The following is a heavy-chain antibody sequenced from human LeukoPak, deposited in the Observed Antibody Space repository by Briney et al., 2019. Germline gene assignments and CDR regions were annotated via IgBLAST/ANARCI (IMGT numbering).Heavy chain of an antibody. CDR3: ARDYCYDSSGYIPAGDAIAF. CDR2: ISSSSSYI. Sequence: GGSLRLSCAASGFNFSTYTINWVRQAPGKGLEWVSSISSSSSYIYYADSVKGRFTISRDNAKNSLYLQMNSLRAEDTAVYYCARDYCYDSSGYIPAGDAIAFWGQGTMVTVSS. CDR1: GFNFSTYT. J-gene: IGHJ3*01. V-gene: IGHV3-21*01. D-gene: IGHD3-22*01.